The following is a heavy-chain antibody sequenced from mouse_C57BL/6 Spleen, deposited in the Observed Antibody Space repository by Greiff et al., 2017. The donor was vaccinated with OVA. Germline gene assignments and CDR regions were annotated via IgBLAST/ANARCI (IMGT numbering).Heavy chain of an antibody. J-gene: IGHJ1*03. V-gene: IGHV8-12*01. D-gene: IGHD1-1*01. Sequence: QVTLKVSGPGILQSSQTLSLTCSFSGFSLSTSGMGVSWIRQPSGKGLEWLAHIYWDDDKRYNPSLKSRLTISKDTSRNQVFLKITSVDTADTATYYCARSFSYDGSSYWYFDVWGTGTTVTVSS. CDR1: GFSLSTSGMG. CDR3: ARSFSYDGSSYWYFDV. CDR2: IYWDDDK.